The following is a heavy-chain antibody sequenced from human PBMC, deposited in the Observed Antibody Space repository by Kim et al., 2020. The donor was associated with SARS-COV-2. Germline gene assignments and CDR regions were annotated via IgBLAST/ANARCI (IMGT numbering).Heavy chain of an antibody. J-gene: IGHJ4*02. V-gene: IGHV3-30*18. D-gene: IGHD1-26*01. CDR1: GFTFSSYG. CDR3: AKQGSGSYFDY. CDR2: ISYDGSNK. Sequence: GGSLRLSCAASGFTFSSYGMHWVRQAPGKGLEWVAVISYDGSNKYYADSVKGRFTISRDNSKNTLYLQMNSLRAEDTAVYYCAKQGSGSYFDYWGQGTLVTVSS.